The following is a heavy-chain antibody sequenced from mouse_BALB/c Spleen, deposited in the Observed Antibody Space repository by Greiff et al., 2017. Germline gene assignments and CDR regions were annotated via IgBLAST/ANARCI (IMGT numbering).Heavy chain of an antibody. CDR1: GYTFTSYW. D-gene: IGHD4-1*01. CDR2: IVPSDSYT. CDR3: TRLNWDAY. J-gene: IGHJ3*01. Sequence: QVQLQQPGAELVKPGASVKMSCKASGYTFTSYWMHWVKQRPGQGLEWIGVIVPSDSYTSYNQKFKGKATLTVDTSSSTAYMQLSSLTSEDSAVYYCTRLNWDAYWGQGTLVTVSA. V-gene: IGHV1S127*01.